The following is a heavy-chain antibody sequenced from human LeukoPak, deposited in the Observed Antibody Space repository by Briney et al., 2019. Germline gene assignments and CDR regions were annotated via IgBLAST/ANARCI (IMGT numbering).Heavy chain of an antibody. V-gene: IGHV3-30-3*01. CDR3: ARDYAVSGKAPPLTLY. CDR1: GFTFSNYA. D-gene: IGHD1-1*01. J-gene: IGHJ4*02. Sequence: PGGSLRLSCAASGFTFSNYAIHWVRQAPGKGLEWVAVISYDGSNKYYADSVKGRFTISRDNSKNTLYLQVNSLRAEDTAVYYCARDYAVSGKAPPLTLYWGQGTLVTVSS. CDR2: ISYDGSNK.